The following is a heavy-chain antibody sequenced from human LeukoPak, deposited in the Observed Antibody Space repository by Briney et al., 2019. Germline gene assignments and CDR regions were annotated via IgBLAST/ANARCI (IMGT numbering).Heavy chain of an antibody. Sequence: GGSLRLSCAASGFTFDEYAMYWVRQAPGKGLDWVSLISGDGATTCYADSVKGRFTVSRDNSENSLHLQMESLRAEDTAFYYCAKARRTGTHYSDFDYWGQGTLVTVSS. CDR3: AKARRTGTHYSDFDY. V-gene: IGHV3-43*02. CDR2: ISGDGATT. D-gene: IGHD3/OR15-3a*01. CDR1: GFTFDEYA. J-gene: IGHJ4*02.